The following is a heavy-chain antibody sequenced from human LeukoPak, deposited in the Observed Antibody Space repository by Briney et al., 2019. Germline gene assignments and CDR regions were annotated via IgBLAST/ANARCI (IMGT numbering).Heavy chain of an antibody. CDR1: GYTFASYY. CDR3: ARDILTGYTLDV. CDR2: INPSGGST. J-gene: IGHJ6*02. D-gene: IGHD3-9*01. V-gene: IGHV1-46*01. Sequence: ASVKVSCKASGYTFASYYMHWVRQAPGQGLEWMGIINPSGGSTSYAQKFQGRVTMTRDTSTSTVYMELSSLRSEDTAVYYCARDILTGYTLDVWGQGTTVTVSS.